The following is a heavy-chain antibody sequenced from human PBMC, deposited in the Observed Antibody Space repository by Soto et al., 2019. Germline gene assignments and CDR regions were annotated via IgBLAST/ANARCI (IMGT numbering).Heavy chain of an antibody. Sequence: SETLSLTCTFSGSSIIGYYWTWIRQSPERGLEWIGYIHYSGSANYNPSLNSRLTMSVDRSKSQFSMKLASVTAADTEVYYCQTWVAGTGLNWFDSWGQGTLVTVSS. V-gene: IGHV4-59*03. CDR3: QTWVAGTGLNWFDS. CDR1: GSSIIGYY. CDR2: IHYSGSA. J-gene: IGHJ5*01. D-gene: IGHD2-15*01.